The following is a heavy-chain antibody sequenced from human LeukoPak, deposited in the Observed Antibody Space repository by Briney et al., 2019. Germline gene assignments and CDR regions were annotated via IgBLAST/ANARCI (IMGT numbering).Heavy chain of an antibody. CDR1: GYTFTSYY. V-gene: IGHV1-46*01. CDR3: ARGRNYNILTGFPRGHNWFDP. Sequence: ASVKVSCKASGYTFTSYYMHWVRQAPGQGLGWMGIINPSGGSTSYAQKFQGRVTMSRDTSTSTVYMELSSLRSEDTAVYYCARGRNYNILTGFPRGHNWFDPWGQGTLVTVSS. D-gene: IGHD3-9*01. J-gene: IGHJ5*02. CDR2: INPSGGST.